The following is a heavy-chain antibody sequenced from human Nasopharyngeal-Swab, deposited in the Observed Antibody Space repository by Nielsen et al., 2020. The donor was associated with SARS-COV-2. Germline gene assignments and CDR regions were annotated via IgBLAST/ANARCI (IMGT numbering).Heavy chain of an antibody. CDR3: ARDLVTGQRFDY. CDR2: IPTRGSYT. J-gene: IGHJ4*02. Sequence: GGSLRLSCAGSGFTFSVYGMNWVRQAPGKGLEWVASIPTRGSYTYYADSVQGRFTISRDNAKNAVYLQMNNLRPEDTAVYYCARDLVTGQRFDYWGQGTLVTVSS. D-gene: IGHD2-21*02. CDR1: GFTFSVYG. V-gene: IGHV3-21*06.